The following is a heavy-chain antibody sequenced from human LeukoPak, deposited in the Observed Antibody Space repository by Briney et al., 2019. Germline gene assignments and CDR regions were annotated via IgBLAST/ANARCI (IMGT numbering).Heavy chain of an antibody. D-gene: IGHD1-1*01. CDR3: ARGGVVTTTPRFDP. J-gene: IGHJ5*02. CDR1: HGSIRSGGYS. Sequence: SETLSLTCTVSHGSIRSGGYSWSWLRQHPEKGLEWIGHIYHTGSTHYNASLKSRLTMSVDTSRNQFSLRLDSVTVADTAVYYCARGGVVTTTPRFDPWGQGTLVIVSS. V-gene: IGHV4-31*03. CDR2: IYHTGST.